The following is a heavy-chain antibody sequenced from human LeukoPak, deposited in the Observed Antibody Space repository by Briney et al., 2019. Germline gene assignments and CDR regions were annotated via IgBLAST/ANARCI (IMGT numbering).Heavy chain of an antibody. CDR2: ISGSGGNT. D-gene: IGHD3-9*01. J-gene: IGHJ4*02. CDR3: AKGIDILSAYHDY. Sequence: GGSLRLSCAASGFTFNYYAVSWVRQAPGKGLEWVSGISGSGGNTYYADSVTGRFTISRDNSKNMVYLHMSSLRAEDTALYYCAKGIDILSAYHDYWGQGALVTVSS. V-gene: IGHV3-23*01. CDR1: GFTFNYYA.